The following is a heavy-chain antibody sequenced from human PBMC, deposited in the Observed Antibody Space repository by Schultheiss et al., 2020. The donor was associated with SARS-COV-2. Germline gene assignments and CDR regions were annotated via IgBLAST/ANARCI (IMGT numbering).Heavy chain of an antibody. CDR1: GGYISNYY. V-gene: IGHV4-59*12. J-gene: IGHJ4*02. CDR2: IYYSGST. Sequence: ETLSLTCTVSGGYISNYYWSWIRQPPGKGLEWIGYIYYSGSTYYNPSLKSRVTISVDTSKNQFSLKLSSVTAADTAVYYCARAEGVAAAGTYLYYFDYWGQGTLVTVSS. CDR3: ARAEGVAAAGTYLYYFDY. D-gene: IGHD6-13*01.